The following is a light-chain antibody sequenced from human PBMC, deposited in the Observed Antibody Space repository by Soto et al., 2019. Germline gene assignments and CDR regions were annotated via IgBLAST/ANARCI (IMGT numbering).Light chain of an antibody. Sequence: ELVLTQSPGTLSVSPGDRATLSCRASQSVSSNLAWYQQKPGQAPRLLIYGASTRATGIPARFSGSGSGTEFTLTISSLQSEDFAVYYCQQYNNWPPITFGQGTRLEIK. CDR2: GAS. CDR3: QQYNNWPPIT. CDR1: QSVSSN. V-gene: IGKV3-15*01. J-gene: IGKJ5*01.